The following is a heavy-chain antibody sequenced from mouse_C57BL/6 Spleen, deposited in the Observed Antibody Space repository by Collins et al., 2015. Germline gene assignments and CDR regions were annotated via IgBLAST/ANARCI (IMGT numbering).Heavy chain of an antibody. D-gene: IGHD1-1*01. V-gene: IGHV1-42*01. CDR3: ANYGTYFDY. CDR1: GYSFTGYY. CDR2: INPSTGGT. J-gene: IGHJ2*01. Sequence: EVQLQQSGPELVKPGASVKISCKASGYSFTGYYMNWVKQSPEKSLEWIGEINPSTGGTTYNQKFKAKATLTVDKSSSTAYMQLKSLTSEDSAVYYCANYGTYFDYWGQGTTLTVSS.